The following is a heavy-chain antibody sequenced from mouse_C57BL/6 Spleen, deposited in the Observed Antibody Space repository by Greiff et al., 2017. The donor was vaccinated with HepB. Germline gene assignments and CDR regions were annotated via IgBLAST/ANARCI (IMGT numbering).Heavy chain of an antibody. CDR1: GFTLSSYT. V-gene: IGHV5-9*01. CDR2: ISGGGGNT. J-gene: IGHJ1*03. D-gene: IGHD2-1*01. CDR3: ARLGGNYWYFDV. Sequence: EVQLQESGGGLVKPGGSLKLSCAASGFTLSSYTMSWVRQTPEKRLEWVATISGGGGNTYYPDSVKGRFTISRDNAKNTLYLQMSSLRSEDTALYYCARLGGNYWYFDVWGTGTTVTVSS.